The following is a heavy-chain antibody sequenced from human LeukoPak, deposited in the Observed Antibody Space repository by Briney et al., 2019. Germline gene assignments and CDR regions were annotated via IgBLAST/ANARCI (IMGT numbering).Heavy chain of an antibody. CDR1: GGSFSGYY. D-gene: IGHD1-7*01. CDR2: INHSGST. CDR3: ARGARAGWNYDWFDP. V-gene: IGHV4-34*01. Sequence: PSENLSLTCAVYGGSFSGYYWSWIRQPPGKGLEWIGEINHSGSTNYNPSLKSRVTISVDTSKNQFSLKLSSVTAADTAVYYCARGARAGWNYDWFDPWGQGTLVTVSS. J-gene: IGHJ5*02.